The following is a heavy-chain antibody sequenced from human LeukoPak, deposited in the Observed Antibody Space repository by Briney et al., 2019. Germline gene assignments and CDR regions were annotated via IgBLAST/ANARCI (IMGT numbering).Heavy chain of an antibody. D-gene: IGHD1-1*01. J-gene: IGHJ6*04. CDR2: IAYDGNNT. CDR1: GFIFSDYG. CDR3: AKTGMLRRVGYSDV. V-gene: IGHV3-30*18. Sequence: GGSLRLSCVASGFIFSDYGIQWVRQAPGKGLEWVAVIAYDGNNTYYGDSVRGRFTISRDNSKKMVYLEMNSLRVEDTAVYYCAKTGMLRRVGYSDVWGKGTAVIVSS.